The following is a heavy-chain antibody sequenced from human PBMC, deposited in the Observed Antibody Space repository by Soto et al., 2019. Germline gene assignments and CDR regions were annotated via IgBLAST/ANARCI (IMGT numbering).Heavy chain of an antibody. CDR2: IYSGGST. CDR1: GFTVSSNY. V-gene: IGHV3-66*01. Sequence: EVQLVESGGGLVQPGGSLRLSCAASGFTVSSNYMNWVRQAPGKGLEWVSVIYSGGSTYYADSVKGRFTISRDNSKNTRDLQKNSLRAEDTAVYYCASRDQSRGGGWGQGILVTVSS. J-gene: IGHJ4*02. D-gene: IGHD3-16*01. CDR3: ASRDQSRGGG.